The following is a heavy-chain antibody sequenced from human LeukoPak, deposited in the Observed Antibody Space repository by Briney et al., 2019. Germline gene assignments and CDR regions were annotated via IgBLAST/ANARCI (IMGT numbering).Heavy chain of an antibody. D-gene: IGHD2-21*01. CDR2: ISSSGDTI. CDR3: AREALFYFDS. Sequence: PGGSLRLSCAASGFTFSNYKIHWVRQAPGKGLEWVSYISSSGDTIFYADSVKGRFTISRDNAKESLYLQMNSLRAEDTAIYYCAREALFYFDSWGQGTLVTVSS. V-gene: IGHV3-48*03. CDR1: GFTFSNYK. J-gene: IGHJ4*02.